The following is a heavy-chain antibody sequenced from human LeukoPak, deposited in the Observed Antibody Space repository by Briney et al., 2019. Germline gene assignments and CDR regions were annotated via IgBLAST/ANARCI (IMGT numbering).Heavy chain of an antibody. CDR1: GFTFSSYW. CDR2: IKQDGSEK. Sequence: GGSLRLSCAASGFTFSSYWMSWVRQAPGKGLEWVANIKQDGSEKYYVDSVKGRFTISRDNAKNSLYLQMNSLRAEDTAVYYCARDKGSGYGHLNYFDYWGQGTLVTVSS. V-gene: IGHV3-7*01. J-gene: IGHJ4*02. D-gene: IGHD5-12*01. CDR3: ARDKGSGYGHLNYFDY.